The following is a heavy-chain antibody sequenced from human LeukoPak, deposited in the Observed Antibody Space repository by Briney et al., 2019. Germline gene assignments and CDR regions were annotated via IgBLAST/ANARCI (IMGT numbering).Heavy chain of an antibody. CDR3: ARDGGWGWDY. V-gene: IGHV3-21*01. Sequence: PGGSLRLSCAASGFTFGSYSMNWVRQAPGKGLEWVSSISSSSSYIYYADSVKGRFTISRDNAKNSLYLQMNSLRVEDTAVYYCARDGGWGWDYWGQGTLVTVSS. CDR2: ISSSSSYI. J-gene: IGHJ4*02. CDR1: GFTFGSYS. D-gene: IGHD6-19*01.